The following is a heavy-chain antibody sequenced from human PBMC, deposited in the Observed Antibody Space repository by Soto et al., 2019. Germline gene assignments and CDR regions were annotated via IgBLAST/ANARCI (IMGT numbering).Heavy chain of an antibody. CDR1: GFTFDDHA. Sequence: ESGGGLVQPGRSLRLSCAASGFTFDDHAMHWVRQVPGKGLEWVSGITWNSDNIDYADSVKGRFAISRDDATNSLYLRMNSLRAEDTALYYCAKAFSGRGGAFDIWGQGTMVTVSS. J-gene: IGHJ3*02. D-gene: IGHD3-10*01. V-gene: IGHV3-9*01. CDR3: AKAFSGRGGAFDI. CDR2: ITWNSDNI.